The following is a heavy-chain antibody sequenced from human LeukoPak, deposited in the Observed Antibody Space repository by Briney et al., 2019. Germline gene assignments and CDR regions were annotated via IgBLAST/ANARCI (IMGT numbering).Heavy chain of an antibody. CDR1: GFTFSTYV. CDR3: ARDLEFFGRYFDY. V-gene: IGHV3-23*01. CDR2: LSGSGATT. J-gene: IGHJ4*02. Sequence: PGGSLRLSCAASGFTFSTYVMSWVSQAPGKGLEWVSNLSGSGATTYYADSVKGRFTISRDNSKNTVYLQMNSLRAEDTAVYYCARDLEFFGRYFDYWGQGTLVTVSS. D-gene: IGHD3-10*01.